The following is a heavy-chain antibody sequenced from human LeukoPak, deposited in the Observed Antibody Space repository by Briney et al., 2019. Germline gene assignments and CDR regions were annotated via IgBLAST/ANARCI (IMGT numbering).Heavy chain of an antibody. CDR3: ARTGISRDAYNSKPNYYFDY. CDR2: ISSSSSYI. V-gene: IGHV3-21*01. CDR1: GFTFSNYN. Sequence: PGGSLRLSCAASGFTFSNYNMNWVRQAPGKGLEWVACISSSSSYIYYADSVKGRFTISRDNAKNSLYLQMNSLRAEDTAVYYCARTGISRDAYNSKPNYYFDYWGQGTLVTVSS. D-gene: IGHD5-24*01. J-gene: IGHJ4*02.